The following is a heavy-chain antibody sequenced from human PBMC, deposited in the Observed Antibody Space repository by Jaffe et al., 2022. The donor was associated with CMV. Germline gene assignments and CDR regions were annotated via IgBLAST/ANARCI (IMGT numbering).Heavy chain of an antibody. CDR3: ARDIAGTYGVKHSGAFDI. CDR1: GFTFSSYS. V-gene: IGHV3-21*01. Sequence: EVQLVESGGGLVKPGGSLRLSCAASGFTFSSYSMNWVRQAPGKGLEWVSSISSSSSYIYYADSVKGRFTISRDNAKNSLYLQMNSLRAEDTAVYYCARDIAGTYGVKHSGAFDIWGQGTMVTVSS. D-gene: IGHD4-17*01. CDR2: ISSSSSYI. J-gene: IGHJ3*02.